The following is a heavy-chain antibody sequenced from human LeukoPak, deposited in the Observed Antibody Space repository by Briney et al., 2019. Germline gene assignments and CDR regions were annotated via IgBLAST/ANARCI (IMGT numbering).Heavy chain of an antibody. CDR2: ISSSSSYI. V-gene: IGHV3-21*01. Sequence: PGGSLRLSCAASGFTFSSYSMNWVRQAPGKGLEWVSSISSSSSYIYYADSVKGRFTISRDNAKNSLYLQMNSLRAEDTAVYYCARAPGRVRGVIISPDVWGQGTTGTVSS. D-gene: IGHD3-10*01. J-gene: IGHJ6*02. CDR3: ARAPGRVRGVIISPDV. CDR1: GFTFSSYS.